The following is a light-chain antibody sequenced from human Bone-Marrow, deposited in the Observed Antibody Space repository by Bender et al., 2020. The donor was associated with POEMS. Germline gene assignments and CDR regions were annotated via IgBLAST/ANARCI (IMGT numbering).Light chain of an antibody. Sequence: QSALTQPASVSGSPRQSITISCTGASGVVGTYNLVSWYQQHPGKAPKLIIFEGSQRPSGISSRFSASKSGNSASLRISGLQAEDEADYYCCSFAGGYRWMFGGGTKVTVL. CDR3: CSFAGGYRWM. J-gene: IGLJ3*02. V-gene: IGLV2-23*01. CDR1: SGVVGTYNL. CDR2: EGS.